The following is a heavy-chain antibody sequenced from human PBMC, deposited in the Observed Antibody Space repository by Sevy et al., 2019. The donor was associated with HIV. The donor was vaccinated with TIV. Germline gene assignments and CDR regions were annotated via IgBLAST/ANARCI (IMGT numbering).Heavy chain of an antibody. Sequence: APVKVSCKASGYTFTSYGISWVRQAPGQGLEWMGWISAYNGNTNYAQKLQDRVTMTTDTSTSTAYMELRSLRSDDTAVYYCARVLDSGSSFDYWGQGTLVTVSS. D-gene: IGHD3-10*01. J-gene: IGHJ4*02. CDR2: ISAYNGNT. CDR3: ARVLDSGSSFDY. V-gene: IGHV1-18*01. CDR1: GYTFTSYG.